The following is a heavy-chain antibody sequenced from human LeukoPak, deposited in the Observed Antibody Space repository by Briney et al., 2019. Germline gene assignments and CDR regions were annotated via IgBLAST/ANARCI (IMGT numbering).Heavy chain of an antibody. CDR1: GESFSGYY. J-gene: IGHJ4*02. CDR3: ATFPDYEPIDN. V-gene: IGHV4-34*01. Sequence: SETLSLTCVFSGESFSGYYWSWIRQPPGKGLEWIGYINHRGGTSYNPSLKSQLRISIDTSKTQFSLILDSVTAADTAVYFCATFPDYEPIDNWGQGTLVTVSS. D-gene: IGHD3-16*01. CDR2: INHRGGT.